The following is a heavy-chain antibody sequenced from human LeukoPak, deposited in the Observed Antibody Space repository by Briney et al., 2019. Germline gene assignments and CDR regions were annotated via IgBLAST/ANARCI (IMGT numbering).Heavy chain of an antibody. V-gene: IGHV3-74*01. D-gene: IGHD2-15*01. CDR3: VVGGSPGY. CDR1: GLAFSAYK. J-gene: IGHJ4*02. Sequence: GGSLRLSCAASGLAFSAYKMHWVRQAPRKGLVWVSRISTDGYTTDYADFVQGRYTASRDNTKNTWSLEMNSLRAEDTAVYYCVVGGSPGYWGQGTLVTVSS. CDR2: ISTDGYTT.